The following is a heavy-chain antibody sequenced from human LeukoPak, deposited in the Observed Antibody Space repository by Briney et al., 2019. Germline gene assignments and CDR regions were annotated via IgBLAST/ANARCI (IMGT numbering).Heavy chain of an antibody. CDR1: RASISIYY. J-gene: IGHJ4*02. Sequence: SETLSLTCTVSRASISIYYWSWIRQPPGKGLEWIGYIYYSGSTNYNPSLKGRVTMSVDTSKNQFSLRLSSVTAADTAVCYCARGSDFGDYWGQGTLVTVSS. CDR3: ARGSDFGDY. D-gene: IGHD4-17*01. V-gene: IGHV4-59*01. CDR2: IYYSGST.